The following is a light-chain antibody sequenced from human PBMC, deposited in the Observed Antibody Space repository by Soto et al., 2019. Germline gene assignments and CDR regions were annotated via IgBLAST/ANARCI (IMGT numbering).Light chain of an antibody. V-gene: IGLV7-43*01. CDR1: TGAVTSGYY. Sequence: CASSTGAVTSGYYPNWFQQKPGQAPRALIYSTNNKYSWTPARFSGSLLGGKAALTLSGVQPEDEADYYCLLYYGGQLGVFGGGTKLTVL. CDR3: LLYYGGQLGV. J-gene: IGLJ2*01. CDR2: STN.